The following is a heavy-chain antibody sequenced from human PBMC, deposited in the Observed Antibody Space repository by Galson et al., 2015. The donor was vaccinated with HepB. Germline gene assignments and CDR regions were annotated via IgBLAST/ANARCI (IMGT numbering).Heavy chain of an antibody. CDR3: ASDGSGSYLDYSYFDP. D-gene: IGHD3-10*01. J-gene: IGHJ4*02. CDR2: IDPSDPTDSYT. CDR1: GYSITNYW. Sequence: QSGAEVKKPGESLRISCMGSGYSITNYWITWVRQLPGKGLEWLGRIDPSDPTDSYTNYSPSFQGQVTISIDKSISTAYLQWSSLKASDTAIYYCASDGSGSYLDYSYFDPWGQGTLVTVSS. V-gene: IGHV5-10-1*01.